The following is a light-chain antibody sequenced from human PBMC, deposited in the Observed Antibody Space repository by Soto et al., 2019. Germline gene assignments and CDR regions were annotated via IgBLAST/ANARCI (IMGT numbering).Light chain of an antibody. Sequence: QSVLTQLPSASGTPGQRVTISCSGSSSNIGSNYVYWYQQLPGTAPKLLIYRNNQRPSGVPDRFSGSKSGTSASLAISGLRSEDEADYYCAAWDDSLSVVFGGGTKLTVL. V-gene: IGLV1-47*01. CDR2: RNN. J-gene: IGLJ2*01. CDR1: SSNIGSNY. CDR3: AAWDDSLSVV.